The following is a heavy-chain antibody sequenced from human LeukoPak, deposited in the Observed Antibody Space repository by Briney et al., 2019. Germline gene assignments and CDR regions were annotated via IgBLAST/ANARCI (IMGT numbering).Heavy chain of an antibody. CDR2: IKQDGSEK. V-gene: IGHV3-7*01. CDR3: ASKQGDY. CDR1: GFTFSNYW. J-gene: IGHJ4*02. Sequence: GGSLRLSCTASGFTFSNYWMTWVRQAPGKGLEWVANIKQDGSEKYYVDSVKGRFTISRDNAKKSLYLQMNSLRAEDTAVYYCASKQGDYWGQGTLVTVSS.